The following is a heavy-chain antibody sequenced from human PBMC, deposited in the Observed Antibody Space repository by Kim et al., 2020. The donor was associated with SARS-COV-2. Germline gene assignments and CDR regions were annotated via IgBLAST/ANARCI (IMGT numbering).Heavy chain of an antibody. J-gene: IGHJ5*02. D-gene: IGHD3-9*01. V-gene: IGHV3-23*01. Sequence: SVKGRFTISRDKSKNTLYLQMNSLRAEDTAVYYCAKERDYDILTGNWFDPWGQGTLVTVSS. CDR3: AKERDYDILTGNWFDP.